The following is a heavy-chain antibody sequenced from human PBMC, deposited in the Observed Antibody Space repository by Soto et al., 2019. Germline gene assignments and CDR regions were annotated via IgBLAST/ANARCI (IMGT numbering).Heavy chain of an antibody. CDR1: GGSFSGYY. CDR2: INHSGST. V-gene: IGHV4-34*01. CDR3: ARAMNGMDV. J-gene: IGHJ6*02. Sequence: SETLSLTCAVYGGSFSGYYWSWIRQPPGKGLEWIGEINHSGSTNYNPALKSRVTISLDTSKNQFSLKLSSVTAADTAVYYCARAMNGMDVWGQGTTVTVSS.